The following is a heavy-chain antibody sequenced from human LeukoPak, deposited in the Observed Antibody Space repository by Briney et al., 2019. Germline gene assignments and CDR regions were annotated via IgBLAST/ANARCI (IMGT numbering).Heavy chain of an antibody. CDR3: ARDNYDFWSGRKLNWFDP. CDR1: GGTFSSYA. D-gene: IGHD3-3*01. CDR2: IIPIFGTA. V-gene: IGHV1-69*13. J-gene: IGHJ5*02. Sequence: SVKVSCKASGGTFSSYAISWVRQAPGQGLEWMGGIIPIFGTANYAQKFQGRVTITADESTSTAYMELSSLRSEDTAVYYCARDNYDFWSGRKLNWFDPWGQGSLVTVSS.